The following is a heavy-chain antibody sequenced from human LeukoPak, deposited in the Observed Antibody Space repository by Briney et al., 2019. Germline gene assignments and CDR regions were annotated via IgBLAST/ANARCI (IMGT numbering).Heavy chain of an antibody. CDR3: ATGGPYYDVWSGYFDY. CDR2: IIPIFGTA. Sequence: ASVKVSCKASGGTFSSYAISWVRQAPGQGLEWMGGIIPIFGTANYAQKFQGRVTITADESTSTAYMELSSLRSEDTAVYYCATGGPYYDVWSGYFDYWGQGTLVTVSS. D-gene: IGHD3-3*01. J-gene: IGHJ4*02. V-gene: IGHV1-69*13. CDR1: GGTFSSYA.